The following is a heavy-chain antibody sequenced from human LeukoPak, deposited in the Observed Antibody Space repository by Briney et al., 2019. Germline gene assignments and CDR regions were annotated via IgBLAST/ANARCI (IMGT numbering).Heavy chain of an antibody. J-gene: IGHJ4*02. CDR3: TTGHPSSGWLFDC. D-gene: IGHD6-19*01. V-gene: IGHV3-15*01. CDR1: GFTFSNAW. CDR2: IKSKTDGEKT. Sequence: GGSLRLSCAASGFTFSNAWMNWVRQAPGKGLEWVGRIKSKTDGEKTEYAAPVKGRSTISRDDSKNTLYLQMNSLKTEDTAVYYCTTGHPSSGWLFDCWGQGTLVTVSS.